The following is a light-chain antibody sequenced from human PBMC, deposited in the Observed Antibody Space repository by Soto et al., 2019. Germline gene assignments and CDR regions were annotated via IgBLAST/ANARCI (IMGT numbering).Light chain of an antibody. V-gene: IGKV1-39*01. CDR2: AAS. CDR1: QHISIY. CDR3: QQSYSNVMHT. Sequence: DIQMTQSPSSLSASVGDRVTITCRASQHISIYLNWYQQRPGTAPKLLIFAASSLQSGVPSRFSGSGSGTDFTITISSLQPEDFATYYCQQSYSNVMHTFGQGTKLEI. J-gene: IGKJ2*01.